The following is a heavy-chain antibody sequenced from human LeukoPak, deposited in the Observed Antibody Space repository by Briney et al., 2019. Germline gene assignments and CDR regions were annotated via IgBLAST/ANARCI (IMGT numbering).Heavy chain of an antibody. D-gene: IGHD6-6*01. J-gene: IGHJ3*02. V-gene: IGHV3-48*04. Sequence: GGSLRLSYAASGFTISSYSMNWVRQAPGKGLEWVSYISSSSSTIYYADSVKGRFTISRDNPKNTLYLQMNSLRVEDTAVYYCAREYSSSSGRAFDIWGQGTMVTVSS. CDR1: GFTISSYS. CDR3: AREYSSSSGRAFDI. CDR2: ISSSSSTI.